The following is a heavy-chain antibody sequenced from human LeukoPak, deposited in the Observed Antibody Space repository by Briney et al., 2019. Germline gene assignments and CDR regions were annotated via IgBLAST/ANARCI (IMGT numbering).Heavy chain of an antibody. D-gene: IGHD3-10*01. V-gene: IGHV3-9*01. J-gene: IGHJ4*02. CDR3: ARGPPYFGSGNYYHIVDY. Sequence: GRSLRLSCAASGFTFDDYAMHWVRQAPGKGLEWVSGISWNSGSIGYADSVKGRFTISRDNSKNTLFLQMNSLRAEDTAVYYCARGPPYFGSGNYYHIVDYWGQGTLVTVSS. CDR1: GFTFDDYA. CDR2: ISWNSGSI.